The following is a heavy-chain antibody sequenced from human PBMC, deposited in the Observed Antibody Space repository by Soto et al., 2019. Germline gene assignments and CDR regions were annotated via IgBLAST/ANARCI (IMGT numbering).Heavy chain of an antibody. Sequence: QVQLQESGPRLVKPSETLSLTCTVSGDSISSYYWTWIRQPPGKVLEYIGYIYYSERTYYNPSLKSRVTISVDTSKNQCSLKLSSVTAADTAVYYCARGHLGITTTGTWDDFDYWGQGTLVTVSS. CDR1: GDSISSYY. J-gene: IGHJ4*02. V-gene: IGHV4-59*01. CDR3: ARGHLGITTTGTWDDFDY. CDR2: IYYSERT. D-gene: IGHD3-9*01.